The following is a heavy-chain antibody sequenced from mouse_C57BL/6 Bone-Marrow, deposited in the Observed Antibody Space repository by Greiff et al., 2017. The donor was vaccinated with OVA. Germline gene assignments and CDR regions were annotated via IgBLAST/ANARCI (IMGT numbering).Heavy chain of an antibody. CDR2: IYPRSGNT. CDR1: GYTFPSYG. CDR3: ARWLLPYYFDY. Sequence: QVQLQQSGAELARPGASVKLSCKASGYTFPSYGISWVKQRTGQGLEWIGEIYPRSGNTYYNEKFKGKATLTADKSSSTADMELRSLTSEDSAVYFCARWLLPYYFDYWGQGTTLTVSS. V-gene: IGHV1-81*01. D-gene: IGHD2-3*01. J-gene: IGHJ2*01.